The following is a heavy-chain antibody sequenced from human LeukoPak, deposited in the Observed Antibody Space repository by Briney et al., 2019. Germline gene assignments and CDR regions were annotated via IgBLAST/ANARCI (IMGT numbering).Heavy chain of an antibody. J-gene: IGHJ4*02. V-gene: IGHV4-59*08. CDR3: ARAKDYDILTDFDY. CDR2: IYYSGST. Sequence: SETLSLTCTVYGGSMSSHYWSWIRQPPGKGLEWIGYIYYSGSTNYNPSLKSRVTISVDTSKNQFSLKLSSVTAADTAVYYCARAKDYDILTDFDYWGQGTLVTVSS. D-gene: IGHD3-9*01. CDR1: GGSMSSHY.